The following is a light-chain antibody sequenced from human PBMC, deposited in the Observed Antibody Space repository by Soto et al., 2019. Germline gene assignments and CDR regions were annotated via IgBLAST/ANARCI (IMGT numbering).Light chain of an antibody. J-gene: IGKJ4*01. CDR1: QGISGW. V-gene: IGKV1-12*01. CDR2: TIS. Sequence: DIQMTQSPSSVSASVGDRVTITCRASQGISGWLAWYQQKAGKAPKLLIQTISTLRTGVPSRISGSGSGADFALTINNLQPEDSAIYYCQQRHAFPLTFGGGTTVEVK. CDR3: QQRHAFPLT.